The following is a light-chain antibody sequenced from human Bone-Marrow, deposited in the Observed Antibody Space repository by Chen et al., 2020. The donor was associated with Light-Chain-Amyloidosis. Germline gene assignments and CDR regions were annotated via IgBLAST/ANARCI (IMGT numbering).Light chain of an antibody. CDR1: SSDIGDYNY. CDR3: SSYTSSSTRV. CDR2: DVS. J-gene: IGLJ3*02. Sequence: QSALTQPASVSGSPGQSITISCTGTSSDIGDYNYVSWYQQHPGKAPKLMIYDVSNRPSGVSDRFSGSKSGVPASLTISGLQAEDEADYFCSSYTSSSTRVFGGGTKLTVL. V-gene: IGLV2-14*01.